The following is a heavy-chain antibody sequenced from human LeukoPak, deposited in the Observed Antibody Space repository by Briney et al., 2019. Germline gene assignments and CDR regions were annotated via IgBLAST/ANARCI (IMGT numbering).Heavy chain of an antibody. D-gene: IGHD3-10*01. V-gene: IGHV3-23*01. Sequence: PGGSLRLSCAASGFTFSSYAMSWVRQAPGKGLEWVSAISGSGGSTYYADSVKGRFTISRDNSKNTLYLQMNSLRAEDTAVYYCAKASRITMVRGVTHWFDPWGQGTLVTVSS. CDR2: ISGSGGST. J-gene: IGHJ5*02. CDR1: GFTFSSYA. CDR3: AKASRITMVRGVTHWFDP.